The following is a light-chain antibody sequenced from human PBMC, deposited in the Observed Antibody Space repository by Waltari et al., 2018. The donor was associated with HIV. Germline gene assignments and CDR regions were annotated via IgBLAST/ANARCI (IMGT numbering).Light chain of an antibody. J-gene: IGLJ3*02. CDR2: GKN. Sequence: SSELTQDPAVSVALGQTVRITCKGDSLRSCYASWYQQKPGQAPVLVIYGKNNRPSGIPDRFSGSSSGNTASLTITGAQAEDEADYYCNSRDSSGNHWVFGGGTKLTVL. V-gene: IGLV3-19*01. CDR1: SLRSCY. CDR3: NSRDSSGNHWV.